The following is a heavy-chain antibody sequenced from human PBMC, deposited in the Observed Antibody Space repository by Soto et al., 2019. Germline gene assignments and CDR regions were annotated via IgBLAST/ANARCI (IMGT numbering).Heavy chain of an antibody. V-gene: IGHV1-18*01. Sequence: QVQLVQSGAEVKKPGASVRVSCKASGYTFTNYGVSWVRQAPGQGLERMGWINTYNGNTNYEQKFQGRVTVTTDTPTTTAYMELRSLRSDDTAVYYCARGADTTYFDYWGQGTLVTVSS. CDR2: INTYNGNT. CDR1: GYTFTNYG. J-gene: IGHJ4*02. CDR3: ARGADTTYFDY. D-gene: IGHD6-25*01.